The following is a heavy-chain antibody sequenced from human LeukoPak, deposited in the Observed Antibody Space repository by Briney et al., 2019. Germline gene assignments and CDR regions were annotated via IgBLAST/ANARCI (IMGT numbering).Heavy chain of an antibody. J-gene: IGHJ3*02. CDR2: ISAYNGNT. Sequence: GASVKVSCKASGYTFTSYGISWVRQAPGQGLEWMGWISAYNGNTNYAQKLQGRVTMTTDTSTSTAYMELRSLRSDDTAVYYCARGIRPIFGVAPDAFDIWGQGTMVTVSS. CDR3: ARGIRPIFGVAPDAFDI. V-gene: IGHV1-18*01. CDR1: GYTFTSYG. D-gene: IGHD3-3*01.